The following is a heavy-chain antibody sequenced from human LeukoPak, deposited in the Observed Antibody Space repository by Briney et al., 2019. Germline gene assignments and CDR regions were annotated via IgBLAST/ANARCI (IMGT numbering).Heavy chain of an antibody. D-gene: IGHD1-26*01. J-gene: IGHJ4*02. V-gene: IGHV3-66*01. CDR3: ARESVGAKYYFDY. CDR1: GFTVSSNY. Sequence: GGSLRLSCAASGFTVSSNYMSWVRQAPGKGLEWVSVIYSGGSTYYADSVKGRFAISRDNSKNTLYLQMNSLRAEDTAVYYCARESVGAKYYFDYWGQGTLVTVSS. CDR2: IYSGGST.